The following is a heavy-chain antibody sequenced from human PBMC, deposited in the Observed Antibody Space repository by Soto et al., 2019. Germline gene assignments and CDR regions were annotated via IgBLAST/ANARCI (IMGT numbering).Heavy chain of an antibody. CDR3: AREGCSGGSCYSIFDY. J-gene: IGHJ4*02. CDR1: GGTFSSYT. CDR2: IIPILGIA. Sequence: QVQLVQSGAEVKKPGSSVKVSCKASGGTFSSYTISWVRQAPGQGLEWMGRIIPILGIANYAQKFQGRVTITADKSTSTAYMELSSLRSEDTAVYYCAREGCSGGSCYSIFDYWGQGTLVTVSS. D-gene: IGHD2-15*01. V-gene: IGHV1-69*08.